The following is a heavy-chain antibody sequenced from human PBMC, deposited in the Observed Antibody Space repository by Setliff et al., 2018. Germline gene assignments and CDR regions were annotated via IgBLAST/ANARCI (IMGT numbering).Heavy chain of an antibody. J-gene: IGHJ4*02. V-gene: IGHV4-39*07. CDR3: ARDPGFHSGTCCLGD. Sequence: PSETLSLTCTVSGVSISSTTYYWTWVRQPPGKGLEWIGTVSFFGSSYYNPSLKSRLAISLDTSGNRFSLNLTSVTAADTAVYYCARDPGFHSGTCCLGDWGQGTQVTVSS. CDR2: VSFFGSS. D-gene: IGHD3-3*01. CDR1: GVSISSTTYY.